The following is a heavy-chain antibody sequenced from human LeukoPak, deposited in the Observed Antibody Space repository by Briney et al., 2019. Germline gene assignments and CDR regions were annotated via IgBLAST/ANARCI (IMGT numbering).Heavy chain of an antibody. V-gene: IGHV4-4*07. CDR1: GGSMNQYY. CDR3: AREARSGYEGFWSDP. D-gene: IGHD5-12*01. J-gene: IGHJ5*02. Sequence: SETLSLTCTVSGGSMNQYYWSWIRQPAGKGLEWIGRIYSTGTTYYKPSLKSRVTMSVDTSHNQFFLKLNSVTAADTAVYYCAREARSGYEGFWSDPWGQGTVVTGSS. CDR2: IYSTGTT.